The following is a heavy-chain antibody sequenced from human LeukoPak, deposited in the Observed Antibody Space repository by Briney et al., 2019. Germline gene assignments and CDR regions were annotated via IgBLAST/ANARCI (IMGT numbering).Heavy chain of an antibody. V-gene: IGHV3-33*01. CDR1: GFSFSNSG. CDR3: AREISMFVNAFGL. CDR2: IWYDGSNE. D-gene: IGHD3-10*02. Sequence: GGSLRLSCEASGFSFSNSGMHWVRQAPGKGLEWVAVIWYDGSNEYYADAVKGRFTISRDNSKNTVHLQMNSLRVEDTSVYFCAREISMFVNAFGLWGQGTLVTVTS. J-gene: IGHJ3*01.